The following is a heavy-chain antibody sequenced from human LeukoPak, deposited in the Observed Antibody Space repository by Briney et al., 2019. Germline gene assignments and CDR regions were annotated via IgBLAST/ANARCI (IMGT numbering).Heavy chain of an antibody. CDR2: ISPSGGST. CDR1: GYTFTSNY. CDR3: ATGSSGWYGY. J-gene: IGHJ4*02. V-gene: IGHV1-46*01. Sequence: ASVKVSCKAFGYTFTSNYMHWVRQAPGQGPEWMGVISPSGGSTTYAQKFQGRVTLTRDMSTSTDYLELSSLRSEDTAVYYCATGSSGWYGYWGQGTLVTVSS. D-gene: IGHD6-19*01.